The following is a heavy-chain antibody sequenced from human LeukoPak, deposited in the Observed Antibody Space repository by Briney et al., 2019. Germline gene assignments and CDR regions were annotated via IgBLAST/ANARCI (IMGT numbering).Heavy chain of an antibody. CDR1: GGSISSSSYY. J-gene: IGHJ4*02. CDR3: ARDRDYGGKMGVFDY. D-gene: IGHD4-23*01. CDR2: IYYSGST. Sequence: KPSETLSLTCTVSGGSISSSSYYWGWIRQPPGKGLEWIGSIYYSGSTYYNPSLKSRVTISVDTSKNQFSLKLSSVTAADTAVYYCARDRDYGGKMGVFDYWGQGTLVTVSS. V-gene: IGHV4-39*07.